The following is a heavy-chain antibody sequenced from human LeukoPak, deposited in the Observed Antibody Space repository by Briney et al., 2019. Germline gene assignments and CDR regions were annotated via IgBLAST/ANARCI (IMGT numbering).Heavy chain of an antibody. Sequence: SQTLSLTCAISGDSVSSSRAAWNWIRQSRSRGLEWLGRTYYRSKWYRDYAVSVKTRITINPDTSKNQFSLQLNSVTPEDTAVYYCARDPVTGDTFDYWGQGTLVTVSS. J-gene: IGHJ4*02. D-gene: IGHD7-27*01. CDR3: ARDPVTGDTFDY. CDR2: TYYRSKWYR. V-gene: IGHV6-1*01. CDR1: GDSVSSSRAA.